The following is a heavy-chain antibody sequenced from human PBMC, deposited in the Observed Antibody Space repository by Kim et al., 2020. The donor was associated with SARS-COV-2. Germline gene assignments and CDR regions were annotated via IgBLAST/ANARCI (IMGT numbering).Heavy chain of an antibody. CDR1: GGSFSGYY. V-gene: IGHV4-34*01. D-gene: IGHD3-10*01. J-gene: IGHJ4*02. Sequence: SETLSLTCAVYGGSFSGYYWNWIRQPPGKGLEWIGEINDSGSTNYNPSLKSRVTISIDTSKNQFSLKLSSVTAADTAMYHCARGSSLGIFLRGPYRGDYFDYWGQGTLVTVSS. CDR2: INDSGST. CDR3: ARGSSLGIFLRGPYRGDYFDY.